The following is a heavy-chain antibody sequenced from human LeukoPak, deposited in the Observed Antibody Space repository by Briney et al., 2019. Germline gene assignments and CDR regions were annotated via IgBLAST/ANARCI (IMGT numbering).Heavy chain of an antibody. CDR3: ARARLGYYDEYFDP. V-gene: IGHV3-48*04. CDR2: INTRSSTI. CDR1: GFSLSSYN. D-gene: IGHD3-16*01. J-gene: IGHJ5*02. Sequence: GGSLRLSCAASGFSLSSYNMDWVRQAPGKGLEFVAYINTRSSTIYYADSVKGRFTISRDNAKNSLYLQMNSLRAEDTALYYCARARLGYYDEYFDPWGQGTQVTVSS.